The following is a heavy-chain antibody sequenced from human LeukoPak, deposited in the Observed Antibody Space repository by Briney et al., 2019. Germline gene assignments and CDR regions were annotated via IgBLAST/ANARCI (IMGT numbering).Heavy chain of an antibody. Sequence: PGGSLRLSCAASGFTFSSYSMNWVRQAPGKGLEWVSSISSSGSTIYYADSVKGRFTISRDNAKNSLYLQMNSLRAEDTAVYYCARARGYYDSSGPLGYWGQGTLVTVSS. V-gene: IGHV3-48*04. D-gene: IGHD3-22*01. J-gene: IGHJ4*02. CDR2: ISSSGSTI. CDR1: GFTFSSYS. CDR3: ARARGYYDSSGPLGY.